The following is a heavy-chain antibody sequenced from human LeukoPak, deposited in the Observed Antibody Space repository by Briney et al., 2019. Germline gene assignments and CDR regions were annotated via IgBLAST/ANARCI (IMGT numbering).Heavy chain of an antibody. CDR1: RFTNSDFS. Sequence: GGSLRLSCAASRFTNSDFSMNWVRQAPGKGLEWVSSISSSGSTMYYADSVKGRFTISRDNAKNSLYLQMSGLRVEDTAVYYCARRGYSSILRDYWGQGTLVTVSS. D-gene: IGHD6-13*01. CDR2: ISSSGSTM. J-gene: IGHJ4*02. CDR3: ARRGYSSILRDY. V-gene: IGHV3-48*01.